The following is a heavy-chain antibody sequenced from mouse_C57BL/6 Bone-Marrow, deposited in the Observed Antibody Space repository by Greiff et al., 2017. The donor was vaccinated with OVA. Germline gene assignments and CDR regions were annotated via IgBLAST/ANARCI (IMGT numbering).Heavy chain of an antibody. J-gene: IGHJ2*01. Sequence: VQLQQPGAELVRPGSSVKLSCKASGYTFTSYWMDWVKQRPGQGLEWIGNIYPSDSETHYNQKFKDKATLTVDKSSSTAYMQLSSLTSEDSAVLYCAKLEKVGPYYFDYWGQGTTLTVSS. CDR2: IYPSDSET. V-gene: IGHV1-61*01. CDR1: GYTFTSYW. CDR3: AKLEKVGPYYFDY. D-gene: IGHD3-1*01.